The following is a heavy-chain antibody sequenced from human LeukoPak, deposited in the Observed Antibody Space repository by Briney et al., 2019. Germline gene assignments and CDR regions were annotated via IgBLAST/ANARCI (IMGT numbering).Heavy chain of an antibody. Sequence: GGSLRLSCAASGFTFSDYYMIWIRQAPGKGLEWVSYISSSGKTIYYADPVKGRFTISRDNAKNSLYLQMNSLRAEDTAVYYCARWTDIVVVPAAIGAFDIWGQGTMVTVSS. CDR3: ARWTDIVVVPAAIGAFDI. CDR1: GFTFSDYY. J-gene: IGHJ3*02. CDR2: ISSSGKTI. V-gene: IGHV3-11*04. D-gene: IGHD2-2*01.